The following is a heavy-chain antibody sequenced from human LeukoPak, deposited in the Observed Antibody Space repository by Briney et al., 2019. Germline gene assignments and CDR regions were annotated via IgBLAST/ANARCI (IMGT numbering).Heavy chain of an antibody. Sequence: GGFLILSCAASGFTFSSYSMNWVRKAPGKGLEWVSSITSNCSSIYYADSVKGRFTISRDNTKNTLYLQMNSLRAEDTAVYYCAKDSPYYYDSSGKDYFDYWGQGTLVTVSS. D-gene: IGHD3-22*01. CDR2: ITSNCSSI. J-gene: IGHJ4*02. CDR3: AKDSPYYYDSSGKDYFDY. CDR1: GFTFSSYS. V-gene: IGHV3-21*04.